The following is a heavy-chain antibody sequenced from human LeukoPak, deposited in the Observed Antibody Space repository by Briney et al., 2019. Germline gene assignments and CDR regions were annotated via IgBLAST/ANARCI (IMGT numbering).Heavy chain of an antibody. Sequence: SETLSLTCTVSGGSISSYYWNWIRQPAGKGLEYIGRTYTGGSTNYNPSLKSRVTMSVDTSKNQFSLKLSSVTAADTAVYYCVGGTYYSGDSWGQGTLVTVSS. CDR1: GGSISSYY. V-gene: IGHV4-4*07. J-gene: IGHJ4*02. D-gene: IGHD1-26*01. CDR3: VGGTYYSGDS. CDR2: TYTGGST.